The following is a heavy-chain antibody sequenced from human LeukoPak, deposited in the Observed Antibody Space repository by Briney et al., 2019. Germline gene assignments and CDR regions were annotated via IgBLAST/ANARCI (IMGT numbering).Heavy chain of an antibody. CDR2: VYTTGNS. J-gene: IGHJ5*02. V-gene: IGHV4-61*09. D-gene: IGHD3-10*01. CDR3: ARKHDSGVFRMDP. Sequence: PSETLSLTCTVSGGFMTSGSYYWNWIRQSAGKGLEWLGHVYTTGNSYYNPSLKSRVTISVDTSKSQFSMNLRSVTAADTAVYYCARKHDSGVFRMDPWGQGALVTVSS. CDR1: GGFMTSGSYY.